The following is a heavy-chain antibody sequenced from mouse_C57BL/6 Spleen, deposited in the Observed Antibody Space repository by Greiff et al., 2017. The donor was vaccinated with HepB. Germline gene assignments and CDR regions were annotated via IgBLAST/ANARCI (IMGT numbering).Heavy chain of an antibody. CDR3: ARQGIYDGYYYFDV. CDR1: GYTFTSYG. CDR2: IYPRSGNT. J-gene: IGHJ1*03. V-gene: IGHV1-81*01. Sequence: QVQLQQSGAELARPGASVKLSCKASGYTFTSYGISWVKQRTGQGLEWIGEIYPRSGNTYYNEKFKGKATLTADKSSSTAYMELRSLTSEDSAVYFCARQGIYDGYYYFDVWGTGTTVTVSS. D-gene: IGHD2-3*01.